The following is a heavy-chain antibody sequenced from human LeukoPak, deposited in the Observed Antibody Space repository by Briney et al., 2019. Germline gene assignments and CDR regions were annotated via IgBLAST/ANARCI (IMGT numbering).Heavy chain of an antibody. Sequence: GGSLRLSCAASGFTFSSYGMHWVRQAPGKGLEWVAVIWYDGSNKYYADSVKGRFTISRDNSKNTLYLQMNSLRAEDTAVYYCAKHSYRVDSFTDYWGQGTLVTVSS. CDR1: GFTFSSYG. CDR2: IWYDGSNK. D-gene: IGHD5-12*01. V-gene: IGHV3-33*06. J-gene: IGHJ4*02. CDR3: AKHSYRVDSFTDY.